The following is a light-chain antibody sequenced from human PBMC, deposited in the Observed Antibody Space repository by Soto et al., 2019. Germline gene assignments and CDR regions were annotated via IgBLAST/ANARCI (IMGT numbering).Light chain of an antibody. CDR1: SNY. Sequence: QSVLTQPRSVSGSPGQSATISCTGTSNYVSWYQQDPGKAPKLIIYDVSKRPSGVPDRFSGSKSGNTASLTISGLQAEDEADYFCCSFAGSYTSYVFGTGTKVTV. CDR3: CSFAGSYTSYV. J-gene: IGLJ1*01. V-gene: IGLV2-11*01. CDR2: DVS.